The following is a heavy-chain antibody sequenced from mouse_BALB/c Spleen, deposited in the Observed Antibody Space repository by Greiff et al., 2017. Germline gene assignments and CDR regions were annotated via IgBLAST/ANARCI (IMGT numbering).Heavy chain of an antibody. CDR1: GYTFTSYW. CDR2: IYPGNSDT. Sequence: EVQLQESGTVLARPGASVKMSCKASGYTFTSYWMHWVKQRPGQGLEWIGAIYPGNSDTSYNQKFKGKAKLTAVTSTSTAYMELSSLTNEDSAVYYCTTEAYYRSWFAYWGQGTLVTVSA. J-gene: IGHJ3*01. D-gene: IGHD2-14*01. CDR3: TTEAYYRSWFAY. V-gene: IGHV1-5*01.